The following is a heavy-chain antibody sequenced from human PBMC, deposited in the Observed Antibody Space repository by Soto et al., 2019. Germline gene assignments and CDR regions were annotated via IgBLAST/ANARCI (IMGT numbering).Heavy chain of an antibody. D-gene: IGHD2-15*01. J-gene: IGHJ6*03. CDR3: ARDTGYCSGGSCFLYYMDV. CDR1: GYTFTSYA. CDR2: INPANGDT. V-gene: IGHV1-3*01. Sequence: QVQLVQSGSEVKKPGASVRLSCKASGYTFTSYAVYWVRQAPGQRLEWMGWINPANGDTKYSQKFQDRVIVSRDTSASTAYMDLRSLRSEATAVYYSARDTGYCSGGSCFLYYMDVWGKGTTVTVSS.